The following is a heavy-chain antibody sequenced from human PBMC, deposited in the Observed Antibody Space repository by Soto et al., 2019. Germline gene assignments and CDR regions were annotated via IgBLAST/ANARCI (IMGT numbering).Heavy chain of an antibody. Sequence: ASVKVSCKASGYTFTSYGISWVRQAPGQGLEWMGWISAYNGNTNYAQKLQGRVTMTTDTSTSTAYMELRSLRSDDTAVYYCARGIAGDPTYYDFWSGYYKGFDYWGQGTLVTVSS. CDR3: ARGIAGDPTYYDFWSGYYKGFDY. V-gene: IGHV1-18*01. D-gene: IGHD3-3*01. CDR2: ISAYNGNT. CDR1: GYTFTSYG. J-gene: IGHJ4*02.